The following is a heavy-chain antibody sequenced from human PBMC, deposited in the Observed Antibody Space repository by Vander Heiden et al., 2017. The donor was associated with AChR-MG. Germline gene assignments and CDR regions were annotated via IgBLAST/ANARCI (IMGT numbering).Heavy chain of an antibody. V-gene: IGHV1-8*01. D-gene: IGHD3-10*01. CDR2: MNPNSGNT. CDR3: ARGTRLWFGSNWFDP. Sequence: QVQLVQSGAEVKKPGASVKVSCKASGYPFPSYDINWVRQATGQGLEWMGWMNPNSGNTGYAQKFQGRVTMTRNTSISTAYMELSSLRSEDTAVYYCARGTRLWFGSNWFDPWGQGTLVTVSS. CDR1: GYPFPSYD. J-gene: IGHJ5*02.